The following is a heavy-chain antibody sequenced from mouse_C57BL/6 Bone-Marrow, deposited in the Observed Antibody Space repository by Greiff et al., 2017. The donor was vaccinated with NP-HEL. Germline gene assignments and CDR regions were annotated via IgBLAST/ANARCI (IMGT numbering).Heavy chain of an antibody. Sequence: QVQLKQSGPELVKPGASVKISCKASGYAFSSSWMNWVKQRPGKGLEWIGRIYPGDGDTNYNGKFKGKATLTADKSSSTAYMQLSSLTSEDSAVYFCARKGFYDYDATWFAYWGQGTLVTVSA. CDR2: IYPGDGDT. J-gene: IGHJ3*01. V-gene: IGHV1-82*01. D-gene: IGHD2-4*01. CDR3: ARKGFYDYDATWFAY. CDR1: GYAFSSSW.